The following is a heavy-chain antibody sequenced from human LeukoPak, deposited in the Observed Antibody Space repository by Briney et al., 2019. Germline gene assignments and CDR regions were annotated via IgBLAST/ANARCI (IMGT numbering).Heavy chain of an antibody. CDR3: ARDPETYSSGYTFDY. J-gene: IGHJ4*02. Sequence: GRSLRLSCAASGFTFSSYGMHWVRQAPGKGLEWVAVISYDGSNKYYADSVKGRFTISRDNSKNTLYLQMNSLRAEDTAVYYCARDPETYSSGYTFDYWGQGTLVTVSS. CDR1: GFTFSSYG. D-gene: IGHD3-22*01. V-gene: IGHV3-30*03. CDR2: ISYDGSNK.